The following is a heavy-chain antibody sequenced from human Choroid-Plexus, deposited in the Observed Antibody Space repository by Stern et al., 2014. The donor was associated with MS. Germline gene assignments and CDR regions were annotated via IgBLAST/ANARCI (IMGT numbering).Heavy chain of an antibody. J-gene: IGHJ5*02. CDR3: AKDRQYLTYFFDH. D-gene: IGHD2/OR15-2a*01. CDR1: GFPFGSCA. V-gene: IGHV3-30*18. CDR2: ISYDGSYK. Sequence: QVQLVQSGGGVVQPGRPLRLSCVASGFPFGSCAMHWVRQAPGQGLEWVAGISYDGSYKYYADSVKGRFTISRDNSQNTLYMQMSSLRPEDTAVYYCAKDRQYLTYFFDHWGQGSLVTVSS.